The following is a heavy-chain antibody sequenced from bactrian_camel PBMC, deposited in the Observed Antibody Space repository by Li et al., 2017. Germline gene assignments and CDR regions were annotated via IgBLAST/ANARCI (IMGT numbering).Heavy chain of an antibody. J-gene: IGHJ4*01. Sequence: HVQLVESGGGSVQVGGSLNLSCVATPGYSYSTYCMAWFRQGPGKEREGVASIYIGDPGTFYSSDAPTDYYADSVKGRFTISQDSARNTVYLQMNNLQPEDTATYYCAEGRGSRGEHCYSLNYWGQGTQVTVS. CDR1: GYSYSTYC. CDR3: AEGRGSRGEHCYSLNY. CDR2: IYIGDPGT. D-gene: IGHD6*01. V-gene: IGHV3S1*01.